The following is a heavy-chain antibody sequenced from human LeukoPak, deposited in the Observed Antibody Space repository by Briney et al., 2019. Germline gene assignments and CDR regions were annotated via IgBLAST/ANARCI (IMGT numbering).Heavy chain of an antibody. CDR1: GYSFTAFY. CDR2: IHPRRGDT. Sequence: ASMKVSCKTSGYSFTAFYIHWVRQAPGQGLEWMGWIHPRRGDTNYAQKFQGRVTMTRDTSISTAYMDLSRLTSDDTAVYYCARVVGYGDYPFDYWGQGTLVTVSS. V-gene: IGHV1-2*02. J-gene: IGHJ4*02. D-gene: IGHD4-17*01. CDR3: ARVVGYGDYPFDY.